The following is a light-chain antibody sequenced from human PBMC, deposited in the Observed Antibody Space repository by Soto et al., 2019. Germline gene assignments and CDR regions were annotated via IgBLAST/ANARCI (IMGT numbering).Light chain of an antibody. CDR2: YAS. Sequence: EIVLTQSPGTLSLSPGERATLSCRASQRVISSSLACYQQKPGQSPRLLISYASSRTTGIPDRFSGSGSGTDFTLTISKLEPEEFAVYYCQQYGSSPLTFGGGTKVDIK. J-gene: IGKJ4*01. CDR3: QQYGSSPLT. V-gene: IGKV3-20*01. CDR1: QRVISSS.